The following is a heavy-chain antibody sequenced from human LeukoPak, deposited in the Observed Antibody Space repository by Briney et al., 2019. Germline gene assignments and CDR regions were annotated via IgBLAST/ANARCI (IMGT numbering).Heavy chain of an antibody. CDR1: GGSISAFY. D-gene: IGHD4-17*01. V-gene: IGHV4-4*09. CDR3: AKHTRSGHYNPTDV. Sequence: SETLSLTCTVSGGSISAFYWSWIRQPPGKELEWIGYSHTSGSTGYNPSLESRVTISIDTSKNQFSLRVTSVTAADTAVYYCAKHTRSGHYNPTDVWGQGTMVTVST. CDR2: SHTSGST. J-gene: IGHJ3*01.